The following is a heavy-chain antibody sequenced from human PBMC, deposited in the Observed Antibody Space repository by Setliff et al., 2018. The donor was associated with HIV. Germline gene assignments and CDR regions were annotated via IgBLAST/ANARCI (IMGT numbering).Heavy chain of an antibody. Sequence: ASVKVSCKASGYTFTSYGISWVRQAPGQGLEWMGWISAYNGNTNYAQKPQGRVTMTTDTSTSTAYMELRSLRSDDTAVYYCARDRGDVVVVAAVDYWGQGTLVTVSS. V-gene: IGHV1-18*01. D-gene: IGHD2-15*01. CDR1: GYTFTSYG. CDR2: ISAYNGNT. CDR3: ARDRGDVVVVAAVDY. J-gene: IGHJ4*02.